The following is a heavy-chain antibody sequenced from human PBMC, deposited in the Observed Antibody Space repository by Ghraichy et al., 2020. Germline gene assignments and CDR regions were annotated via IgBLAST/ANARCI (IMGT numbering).Heavy chain of an antibody. CDR1: GFTFSSYS. CDR2: ISSSSSYI. D-gene: IGHD5-24*01. J-gene: IGHJ4*02. Sequence: GGSLRLSCAASGFTFSSYSMNWVRQAPGKGLEWVSSISSSSSYIYYADSVKGRFTISRDNAKNSLYLQMNSLRAEDTAVYYCARDHGYSTPLYYWGQGTLVTVSS. CDR3: ARDHGYSTPLYY. V-gene: IGHV3-21*01.